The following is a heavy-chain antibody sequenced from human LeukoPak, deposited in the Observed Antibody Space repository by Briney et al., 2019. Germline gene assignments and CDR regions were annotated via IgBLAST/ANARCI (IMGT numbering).Heavy chain of an antibody. CDR2: IYYSGST. CDR1: GGSISNYY. CDR3: ASSSSGWYPHYYYGMDV. Sequence: SETLSLTCTVSGGSISNYYWSWIRQPPGKGLEWIGYIYYSGSTNYNPSLKSRVTISVDTSKNQFSLKLSSVTAADTAVYYCASSSSGWYPHYYYGMDVWGQGTTVTVSS. V-gene: IGHV4-59*01. D-gene: IGHD6-19*01. J-gene: IGHJ6*02.